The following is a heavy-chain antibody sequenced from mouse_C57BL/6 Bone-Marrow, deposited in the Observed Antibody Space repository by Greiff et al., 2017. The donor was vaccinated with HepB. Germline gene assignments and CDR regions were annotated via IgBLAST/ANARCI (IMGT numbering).Heavy chain of an antibody. D-gene: IGHD2-2*01. CDR1: EYEFPSHD. J-gene: IGHJ3*01. V-gene: IGHV5-2*01. CDR2: INSDGGST. Sequence: EVQLQESGGGLVQPGESLKLSCESNEYEFPSHDMSWVRKTPEKRLELVAAINSDGGSTYYPDTMERRFIISRDNTKKTLYLQRSSLRSEDTALYYCAIQGIYYGYDWFDYWGQGTLVTVSA. CDR3: AIQGIYYGYDWFDY.